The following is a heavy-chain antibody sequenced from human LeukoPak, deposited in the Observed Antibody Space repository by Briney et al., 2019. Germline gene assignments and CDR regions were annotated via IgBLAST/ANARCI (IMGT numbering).Heavy chain of an antibody. CDR1: GFTFSDYY. Sequence: GGSLRLSCAASGFTFSDYYMSWIRQAPGKGLEWVSYISSSGSTIYYADSVKGRFTISRDNAKNSLYLQMNSLRAEDTAVYYCARDSVEAAHENWFDPWGQGTLVTVSS. D-gene: IGHD6-13*01. V-gene: IGHV3-11*01. J-gene: IGHJ5*02. CDR3: ARDSVEAAHENWFDP. CDR2: ISSSGSTI.